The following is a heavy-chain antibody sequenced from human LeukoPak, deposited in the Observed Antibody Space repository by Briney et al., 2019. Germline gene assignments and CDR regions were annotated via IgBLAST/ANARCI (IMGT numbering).Heavy chain of an antibody. V-gene: IGHV3-7*01. Sequence: GGSLRLSCAASGFTFSSYWMSWVRQAPGKGLEWVANIKQDGSEKYYVDSVKGRFTISRDNAKNSLYLQMNSLRAEDTAVYYCARDEQQPTKYSDSGGDAFDIWGQGTMVTVSS. D-gene: IGHD1/OR15-1a*01. CDR3: ARDEQQPTKYSDSGGDAFDI. CDR1: GFTFSSYW. J-gene: IGHJ3*02. CDR2: IKQDGSEK.